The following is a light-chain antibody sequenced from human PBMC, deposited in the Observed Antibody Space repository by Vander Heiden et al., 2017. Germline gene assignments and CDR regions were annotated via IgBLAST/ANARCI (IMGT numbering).Light chain of an antibody. CDR2: AAS. CDR1: QSISSY. CDR3: QQSYSTLSLT. V-gene: IGKV1-39*01. Sequence: DIQMTQSPSSLSASVGDRVTITCRASQSISSYLNWYQQKPGKAPKLLIYAASSLQSGVPSRFSGSGYGTDFTLTISSLQPEDFAPYYCQQSYSTLSLTFGGGTKVEIK. J-gene: IGKJ4*01.